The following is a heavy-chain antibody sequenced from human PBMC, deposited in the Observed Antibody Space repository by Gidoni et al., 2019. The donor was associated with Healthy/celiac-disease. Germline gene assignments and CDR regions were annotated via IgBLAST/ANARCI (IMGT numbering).Heavy chain of an antibody. V-gene: IGHV3-48*03. CDR1: GFTFSSYE. CDR3: AREGKYSGYEFQYYYYGMDV. D-gene: IGHD5-12*01. Sequence: EVQLVESGGGLVQPGGSLRLSCAASGFTFSSYEMNWVRQAPGKGLEWVSYISSSGSTIYYADSVKGRFTISRDNAKNSLYLQMNSLRAEDTAVYYCAREGKYSGYEFQYYYYGMDVWGQGTTVTVSS. CDR2: ISSSGSTI. J-gene: IGHJ6*02.